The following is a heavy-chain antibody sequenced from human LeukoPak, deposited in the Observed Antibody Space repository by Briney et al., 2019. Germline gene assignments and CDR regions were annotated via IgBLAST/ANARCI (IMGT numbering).Heavy chain of an antibody. Sequence: PGGSLRLSCVGSGFTFSDHYMSWIRQAPGKGLEFISYISYTGTSKYFADSVKGRFTISRDNPKRSVYLQMNSLRGDDSAVYFCARFETVRRPVAAPVFGMGVWGLGTTVIVSS. CDR2: ISYTGTSK. J-gene: IGHJ6*02. D-gene: IGHD3-9*01. CDR1: GFTFSDHY. V-gene: IGHV3-11*01. CDR3: ARFETVRRPVAAPVFGMGV.